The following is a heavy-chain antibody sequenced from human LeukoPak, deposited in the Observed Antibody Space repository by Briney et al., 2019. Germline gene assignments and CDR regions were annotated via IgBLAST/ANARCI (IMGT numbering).Heavy chain of an antibody. J-gene: IGHJ5*02. CDR3: ASGAAAGSGSWFDP. CDR2: IYYSGST. Sequence: SETLSLTCTVSGGSISSSSYYWGWIRQPPGKGLEWIGSIYYSGSTYYNPSLKSRVTISVDTSKNQFSLKLSSVTAADTAVYYCASGAAAGSGSWFDPWGQGTLVTVSS. V-gene: IGHV4-39*07. CDR1: GGSISSSSYY. D-gene: IGHD6-13*01.